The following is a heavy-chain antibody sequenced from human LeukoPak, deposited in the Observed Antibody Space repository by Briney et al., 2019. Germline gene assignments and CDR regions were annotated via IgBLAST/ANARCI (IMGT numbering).Heavy chain of an antibody. CDR2: ISYSGST. V-gene: IGHV4-59*01. CDR1: GDSISNYY. CDR3: AREPGFDSSGYLNWFDP. J-gene: IGHJ5*02. D-gene: IGHD3-22*01. Sequence: SETLSLTCTVSGDSISNYYWSWIRQPPGKGLEWIACISYSGSTKYNPSLKSRVTISVDTSKNQLSLKLSSVTAADTAVYYCAREPGFDSSGYLNWFDPWGQGTLVTVSS.